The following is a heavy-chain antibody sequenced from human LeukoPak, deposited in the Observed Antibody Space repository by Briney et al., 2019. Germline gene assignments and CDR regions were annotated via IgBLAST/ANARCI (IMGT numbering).Heavy chain of an antibody. CDR1: GGSISGYY. CDR3: AREDSSSGTFDY. Sequence: PSETLSLTCTVSGGSISGYYWSWIRQPPGKGLEWIGYIYYSGSTNYNPSLKSRVTISIDTSKNQSSLKLSSVTAADTAVYYCAREDSSSGTFDYWGQGTLVTVSS. CDR2: IYYSGST. V-gene: IGHV4-59*01. J-gene: IGHJ4*02. D-gene: IGHD6-13*01.